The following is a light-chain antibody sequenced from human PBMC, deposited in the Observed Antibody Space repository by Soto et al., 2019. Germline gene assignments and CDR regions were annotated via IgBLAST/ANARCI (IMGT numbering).Light chain of an antibody. Sequence: EIVLTQSPATLSLSPGERATLSCRASQSIYSYLAWYQQKPGQAPRLLIYDASNRATGIPARFSGSGSGTDFTLTISSLEPEDLAVYYCQQRSNWPPITFGQGTRLEIK. J-gene: IGKJ5*01. CDR1: QSIYSY. CDR3: QQRSNWPPIT. CDR2: DAS. V-gene: IGKV3-11*01.